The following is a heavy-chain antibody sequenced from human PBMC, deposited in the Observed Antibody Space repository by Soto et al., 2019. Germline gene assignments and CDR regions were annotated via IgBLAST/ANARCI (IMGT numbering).Heavy chain of an antibody. CDR3: ARGTDYYDSSGYSLGY. Sequence: GGSLRLSCAASGFTFSSYAMHWVRHAPGKGLEWVAVISYDGSNKYYADSVKGRFTISRDNSKNTLYLQMNSLRAEDTAVYYCARGTDYYDSSGYSLGYWGQGTLVTVSS. CDR1: GFTFSSYA. D-gene: IGHD3-22*01. CDR2: ISYDGSNK. V-gene: IGHV3-30-3*01. J-gene: IGHJ4*02.